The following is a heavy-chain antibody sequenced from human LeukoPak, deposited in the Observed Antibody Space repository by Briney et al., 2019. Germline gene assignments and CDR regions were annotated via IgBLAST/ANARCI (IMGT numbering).Heavy chain of an antibody. V-gene: IGHV3-66*01. J-gene: IGHJ4*02. CDR3: ARDRVRQRGDY. CDR1: GFTVSSNY. D-gene: IGHD6-25*01. CDR2: IYSGGST. Sequence: GGSLRLSCEVSGFTVSSNYMNWVRQAPGKGLGWVSVIYSGGSTYYASSVKGRFTASRDGPKNTLYLQMNSLRAEDTAVYYCARDRVRQRGDYWGQGTLVTVSS.